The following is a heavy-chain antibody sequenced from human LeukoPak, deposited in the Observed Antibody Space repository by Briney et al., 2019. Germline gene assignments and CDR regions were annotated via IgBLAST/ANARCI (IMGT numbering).Heavy chain of an antibody. CDR2: IIPIFGTA. D-gene: IGHD6-13*01. J-gene: IGHJ4*02. CDR1: GGTFSSYA. Sequence: SVKVSCKASGGTFSSYAISWVRQAPGQGLEWMGGIIPIFGTANYAQKFQGRVTITADKSTSTADMELSSLRSEDTAVYYCAGQIAAAADHTPLDYWGQGTLVTVSS. CDR3: AGQIAAAADHTPLDY. V-gene: IGHV1-69*06.